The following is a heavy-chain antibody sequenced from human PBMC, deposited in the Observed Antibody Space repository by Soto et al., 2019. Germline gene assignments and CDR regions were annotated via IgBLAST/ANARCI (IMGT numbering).Heavy chain of an antibody. CDR1: RGSVSSGSYY. J-gene: IGHJ3*02. V-gene: IGHV4-61*01. CDR3: ARASYYYDSSGYPLHAFDI. Sequence: QVQLQESGPGLVKPSETLSLTCTVSRGSVSSGSYYWSWIRQPPGKGLEWIGYIYYSGSTNYNPSLKSRVTISVDTSKNQFSLKLSSVTAADTAVYYCARASYYYDSSGYPLHAFDIWGQGTMVTVSS. CDR2: IYYSGST. D-gene: IGHD3-22*01.